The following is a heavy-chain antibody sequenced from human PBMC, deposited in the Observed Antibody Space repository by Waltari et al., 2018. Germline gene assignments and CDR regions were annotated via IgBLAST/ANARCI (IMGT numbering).Heavy chain of an antibody. CDR2: VIPIYGTP. J-gene: IGHJ6*02. CDR3: ASEHSRGMDV. CDR1: GGTFGTYA. V-gene: IGHV1-69*12. Sequence: QVQLVQSGAEVKQPGSSVKVSCRASGGTFGTYAITWVRQAPVQGLEWLGGVIPIYGTPNYEAKFQGRVTVSADASTTTAYLEVRSLRSEDTAVYYCASEHSRGMDVWGQGTTVIVSS.